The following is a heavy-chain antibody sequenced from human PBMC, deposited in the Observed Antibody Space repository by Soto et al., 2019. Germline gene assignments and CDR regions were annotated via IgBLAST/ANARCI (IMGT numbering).Heavy chain of an antibody. Sequence: SXTRSLTGAVYGGSFSGYYWSWIRQPPGKGLEWIGEINHSGSTNYNPSLKSRVTISVDTSKNQFSLKLSSVTAADTAVYYCARGRPRGYSYGYFLYWGQGTLVTVSS. CDR2: INHSGST. J-gene: IGHJ4*02. V-gene: IGHV4-34*01. CDR3: ARGRPRGYSYGYFLY. D-gene: IGHD5-18*01. CDR1: GGSFSGYY.